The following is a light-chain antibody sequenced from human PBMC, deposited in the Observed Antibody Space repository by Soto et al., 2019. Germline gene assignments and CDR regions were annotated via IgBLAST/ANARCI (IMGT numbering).Light chain of an antibody. CDR2: SDN. CDR1: SSNIGSNT. Sequence: QSVLTQPPSASGTPGQRVTISCSGSSSNIGSNTVNWYQQLPGTAPKLLIYSDNQRPSGVPDRFSGSKSGTSVSLAISGLQSEDEADYYCAAWDGSLNGNVFGTGTKLTVL. V-gene: IGLV1-44*01. CDR3: AAWDGSLNGNV. J-gene: IGLJ1*01.